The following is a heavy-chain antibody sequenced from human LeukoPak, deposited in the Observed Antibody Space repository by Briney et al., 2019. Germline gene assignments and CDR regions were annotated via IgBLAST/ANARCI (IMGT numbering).Heavy chain of an antibody. D-gene: IGHD3-22*01. Sequence: ASVKVSCKASGYSFSNYAIHWVRQAPGQRPEWMGRVNTGTGNTRYSEKFQGRVTITRDTSANTVYMELTSLTSEDTAVYYCAKEVTLIVVARSFFDYWGQGTLVTVSS. CDR2: VNTGTGNT. CDR1: GYSFSNYA. J-gene: IGHJ4*02. CDR3: AKEVTLIVVARSFFDY. V-gene: IGHV1-3*04.